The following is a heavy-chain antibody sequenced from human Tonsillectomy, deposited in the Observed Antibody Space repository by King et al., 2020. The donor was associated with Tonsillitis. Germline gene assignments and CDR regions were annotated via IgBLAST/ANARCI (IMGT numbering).Heavy chain of an antibody. J-gene: IGHJ4*02. V-gene: IGHV3-66*01. D-gene: IGHD1-26*01. CDR2: IYSGGST. CDR1: EFTVSSNY. CDR3: ARGPIEGDLGSDY. Sequence: VQLVESGGGLVQPGGSLRLSCAASEFTVSSNYMSWVRQAPGKGLEWVSVIYSGGSTYYADSVKGRFTISRDNSKNTLYLQMNSLRAEDTAVYYCARGPIEGDLGSDYWGQGTLVTVSS.